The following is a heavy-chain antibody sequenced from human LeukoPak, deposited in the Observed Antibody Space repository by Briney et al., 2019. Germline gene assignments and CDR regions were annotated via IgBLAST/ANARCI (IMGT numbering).Heavy chain of an antibody. D-gene: IGHD3-10*01. CDR3: ARVLLWFGEFLYYFDY. V-gene: IGHV3-30*03. Sequence: PGRSLRLSCAAAGFTFSNYGIHWVRQAPGKGLEWVAFISFDGSHKFYAESVKGRFTISRENSKKTLSLQMSSLRPEDSAVYYCARVLLWFGEFLYYFDYWGQGTLVTVSS. CDR1: GFTFSNYG. CDR2: ISFDGSHK. J-gene: IGHJ4*02.